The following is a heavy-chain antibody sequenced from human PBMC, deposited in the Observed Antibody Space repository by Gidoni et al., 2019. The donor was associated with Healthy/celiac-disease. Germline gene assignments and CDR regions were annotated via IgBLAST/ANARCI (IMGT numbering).Heavy chain of an antibody. Sequence: EVQLLESGGGLVQHGGSLRLSCAASGFTFSSYAMSWVRQAPGKGLEWVSVISGSGGSTYYADSVKGRFTISRDNSKNTLYLQMNSLRAEDTAVYYCAKDPAAARSYWFDPWGQGTLVTVSS. CDR1: GFTFSSYA. V-gene: IGHV3-23*01. J-gene: IGHJ5*02. CDR3: AKDPAAARSYWFDP. CDR2: ISGSGGST. D-gene: IGHD5-18*01.